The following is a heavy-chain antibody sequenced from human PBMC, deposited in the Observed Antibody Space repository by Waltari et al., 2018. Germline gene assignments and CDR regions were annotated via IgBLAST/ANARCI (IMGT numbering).Heavy chain of an antibody. V-gene: IGHV1-2*02. J-gene: IGHJ4*02. D-gene: IGHD6-19*01. Sequence: QVQLVQSGAEVKKPGASVKVSCKAAGYTLTDYYMHGVRQAPGQGLEWMGWINPNSGVTNYGQRFQGRVTVTRDTSISTAYMELSRLRSDDTAVYYCATGGGSSGYPDYWGQGTLVTVSS. CDR1: GYTLTDYY. CDR3: ATGGGSSGYPDY. CDR2: INPNSGVT.